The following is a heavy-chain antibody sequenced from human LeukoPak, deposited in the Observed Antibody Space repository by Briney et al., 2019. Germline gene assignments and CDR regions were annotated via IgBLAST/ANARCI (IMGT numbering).Heavy chain of an antibody. CDR2: IYSSGST. V-gene: IGHV3-66*01. J-gene: IGHJ4*02. D-gene: IGHD6-13*01. CDR1: GFTVSSNY. Sequence: GGSLRLSCAPSGFTVSSNYMSWVRQAPGKGLEGVSVIYSSGSTFYADSVKARFTTSRDNSKNTLYLQMNSLRAEDMAVYYCARVTDSSRWIFDYWGQGTLVTVSS. CDR3: ARVTDSSRWIFDY.